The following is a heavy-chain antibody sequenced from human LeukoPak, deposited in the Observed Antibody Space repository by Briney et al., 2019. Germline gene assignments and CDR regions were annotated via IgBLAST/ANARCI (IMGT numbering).Heavy chain of an antibody. J-gene: IGHJ4*02. D-gene: IGHD3-22*01. CDR3: ARDLGSSGYYRYFDY. CDR1: GGSISSYY. CDR2: IYYSGST. Sequence: SETLSLTGTVSGGSISSYYWSWIRQPPGKGLEWIGYIYYSGSTNYNPSLKSRVTISVDTSKNQFSLKLSSVTAADTAVYYCARDLGSSGYYRYFDYWGQGTLVTVSS. V-gene: IGHV4-59*01.